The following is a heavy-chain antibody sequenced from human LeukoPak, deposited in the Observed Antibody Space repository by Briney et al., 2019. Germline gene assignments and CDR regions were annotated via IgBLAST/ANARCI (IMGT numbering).Heavy chain of an antibody. J-gene: IGHJ5*02. V-gene: IGHV4-59*01. CDR3: AREYSSSWYGGWFDP. CDR2: IYYSGST. CDR1: GGSISSYY. D-gene: IGHD6-13*01. Sequence: KPSETLSLTCTVSGGSISSYYWSWIRQPPGKGLEWIGYIYYSGSTNYNPSPKSRVTISVDTSKNQFSLKLSSVTAADTAVYYCAREYSSSWYGGWFDPWGQGTLVTVSS.